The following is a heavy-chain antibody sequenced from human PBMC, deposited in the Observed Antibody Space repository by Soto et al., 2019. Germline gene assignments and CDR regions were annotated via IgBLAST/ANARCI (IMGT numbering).Heavy chain of an antibody. CDR3: ASGETWDFEI. CDR2: INSEGSST. CDR1: GFTFRSNW. J-gene: IGHJ3*02. Sequence: EVQLVESGGGLVQPAGSLRLSCAASGFTFRSNWMHWVRQAPGKGLVWVSRINSEGSSTSYADSVKGRFTISRDNAKNSLYLQLNSLRAEDTAVYYCASGETWDFEICGRGPMVTFAS. V-gene: IGHV3-74*01. D-gene: IGHD1-26*01.